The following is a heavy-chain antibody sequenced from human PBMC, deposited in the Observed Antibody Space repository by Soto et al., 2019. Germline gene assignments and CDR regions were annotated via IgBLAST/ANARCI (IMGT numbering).Heavy chain of an antibody. CDR2: IKSRTNGGTT. Sequence: GGSLRLSCAASGFTFSNAWMSWVRQAPGKGLEWAGRIKSRTNGGTTDYTAPVKGRFTISRDDSKGTLYLQMNSLRNEDTAVYYCTTEDPINRSWGQGTPAPVYS. V-gene: IGHV3-15*01. J-gene: IGHJ5*02. CDR1: GFTFSNAW. CDR3: TTEDPINRS.